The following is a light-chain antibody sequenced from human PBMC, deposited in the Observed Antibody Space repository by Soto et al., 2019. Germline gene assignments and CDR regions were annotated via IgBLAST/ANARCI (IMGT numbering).Light chain of an antibody. CDR1: QSINRNY. V-gene: IGKV3-20*01. CDR3: QQYASSPRT. J-gene: IGKJ1*01. Sequence: EIVLTQSPGTLSLSPGERATLSCRASQSINRNYFAWYQQKPGQAPRLLIYDASSRATGIPDRFSGSGSGTDFTLTISRLEPEDFAVYYCQQYASSPRTFGQGTKVEVK. CDR2: DAS.